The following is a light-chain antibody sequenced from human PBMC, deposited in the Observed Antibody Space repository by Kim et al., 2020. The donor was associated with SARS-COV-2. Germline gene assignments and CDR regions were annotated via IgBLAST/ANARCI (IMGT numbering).Light chain of an antibody. CDR2: LNSDGSH. V-gene: IGLV4-69*01. J-gene: IGLJ2*01. Sequence: QPVLTQSPSASASLGASVKLTCTLSSGHSSYAIAWHQQQPEKGPRYLMKLNSDGSHSKGDGIPDRFSGSSSGAERYLTISSLQSEDEADYYSQTWGTGTVVFGGGTQLTVL. CDR1: SGHSSYA. CDR3: QTWGTGTVV.